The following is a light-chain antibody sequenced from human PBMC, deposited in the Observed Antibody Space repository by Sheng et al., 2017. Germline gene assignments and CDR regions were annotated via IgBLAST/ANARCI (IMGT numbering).Light chain of an antibody. J-gene: IGKJ4*01. Sequence: EIVMTQSPATLSVSPGERATLSCRASQSVSSNLAWYQQKPGQAPRLLIYGASTRATGIPARFSGSGSGTEFTLTISSLQSEDFAVYYCQQYNNWSLVALTFGGGTKVEIK. CDR3: QQYNNWSLVALT. CDR1: QSVSSN. V-gene: IGKV3-15*01. CDR2: GAS.